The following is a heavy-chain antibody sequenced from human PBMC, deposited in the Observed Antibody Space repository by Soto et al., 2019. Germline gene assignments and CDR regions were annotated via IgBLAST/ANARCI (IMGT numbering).Heavy chain of an antibody. CDR2: ISWNSANI. Sequence: ESGGGLAQPGRSLRLACAASGFTFDNYAMHWVRLIPGKGLEWVSGISWNSANIGYADSVKGRFTISRDNAKNSVYLQMNRLRPEDTALYYCAQAQGWLKDKLDHWGQGTRVTVSS. CDR1: GFTFDNYA. CDR3: AQAQGWLKDKLDH. V-gene: IGHV3-9*01. J-gene: IGHJ5*02. D-gene: IGHD6-19*01.